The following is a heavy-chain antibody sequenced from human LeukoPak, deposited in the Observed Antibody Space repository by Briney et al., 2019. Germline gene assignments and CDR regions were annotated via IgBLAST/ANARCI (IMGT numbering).Heavy chain of an antibody. CDR3: ARVHSSSSGWFDP. D-gene: IGHD6-6*01. CDR1: GGTFSSYA. CDR2: IIPIFGTA. J-gene: IGHJ5*02. V-gene: IGHV1-69*05. Sequence: SVKVSCKASGGTFSSYAISWVRQAPGQGLEWMGGIIPIFGTANYAQKFQSRVTITTDESTSTAYMELSSLRSEDTAVYYCARVHSSSSGWFDPWGQGTLVTVSS.